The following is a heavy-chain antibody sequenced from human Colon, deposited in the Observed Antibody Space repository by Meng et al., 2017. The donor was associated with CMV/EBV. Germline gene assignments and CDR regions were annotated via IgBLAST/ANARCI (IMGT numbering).Heavy chain of an antibody. D-gene: IGHD3-3*01. CDR3: ARRPITIFGVVQAFDI. J-gene: IGHJ3*02. Sequence: SETLSLTCAAYGWSFSGYYWSWIRQPPGKGLGWIGEINHSGRTNYNPSLKSRVTISVDTSKNQFSLKLSSVTAADTAVYYCARRPITIFGVVQAFDIWGQGTMVTVSS. V-gene: IGHV4-34*01. CDR1: GWSFSGYY. CDR2: INHSGRT.